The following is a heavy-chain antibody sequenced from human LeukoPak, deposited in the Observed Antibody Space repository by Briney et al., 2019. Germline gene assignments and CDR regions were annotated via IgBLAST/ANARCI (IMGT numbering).Heavy chain of an antibody. CDR2: IYSGGST. J-gene: IGHJ4*02. D-gene: IGHD2-15*01. V-gene: IGHV3-66*01. CDR3: ARVAGYCSGGSCYSEGYFDY. CDR1: GFTFSTYW. Sequence: GGSLRLSCAASGFTFSTYWMSWVRQAPGKGLEWVSVIYSGGSTYYADSVKGRFTISRDNSKNTLYLQMNSLRAEDTAVYYCARVAGYCSGGSCYSEGYFDYWGQGTLVTVSS.